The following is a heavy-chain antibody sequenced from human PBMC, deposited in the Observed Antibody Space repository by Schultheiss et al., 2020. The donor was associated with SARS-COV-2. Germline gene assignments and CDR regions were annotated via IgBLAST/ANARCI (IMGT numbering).Heavy chain of an antibody. CDR3: ARVPLYSNYGYYFDY. V-gene: IGHV4-59*01. D-gene: IGHD4-11*01. CDR2: IYYSGST. Sequence: SQTLSLTCTVSGGSISSYYWSWIRQPAGKGLEWIGYIYYSGSTNYNPSLKSRVTISVDTSKNQFSLKLSSVTAADTAVYYCARVPLYSNYGYYFDYWGQGTLVTVSS. CDR1: GGSISSYY. J-gene: IGHJ4*02.